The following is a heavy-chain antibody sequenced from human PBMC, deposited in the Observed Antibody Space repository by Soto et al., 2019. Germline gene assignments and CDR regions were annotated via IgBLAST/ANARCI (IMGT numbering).Heavy chain of an antibody. CDR1: GGTFSSNP. CDR3: ARAIKRWEVNYYFDF. Sequence: QVQLMQSGAEVRKPGSSVTVSCKASGGTFSSNPISWVRQAPGQGLEWMGGIIPIFATPHYARRFLDRVTITADTSTDTLYMELGSLTFEDTAVYYCARAIKRWEVNYYFDFWCQGTLVTVSS. D-gene: IGHD1-26*01. V-gene: IGHV1-69*06. J-gene: IGHJ4*02. CDR2: IIPIFATP.